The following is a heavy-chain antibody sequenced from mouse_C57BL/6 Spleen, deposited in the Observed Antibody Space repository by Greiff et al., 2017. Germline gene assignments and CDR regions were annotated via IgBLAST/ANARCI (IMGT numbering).Heavy chain of an antibody. CDR2: INPNNGGT. Sequence: SGPELVKPGASVKMSCKASGYTFTDYNMHWVKQSHGKSLEWIGYINPNNGGTSYNQKFKGKATLTVNKSSSTAYMELRSLTSEDSAVYYCARPDYYGSSQAWFAYWGQGTLVTVSA. CDR1: GYTFTDYN. V-gene: IGHV1-22*01. D-gene: IGHD1-1*01. J-gene: IGHJ3*01. CDR3: ARPDYYGSSQAWFAY.